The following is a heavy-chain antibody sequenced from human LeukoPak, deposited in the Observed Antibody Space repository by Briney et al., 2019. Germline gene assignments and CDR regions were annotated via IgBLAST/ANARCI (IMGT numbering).Heavy chain of an antibody. CDR3: AADGSDYCSSTSCRPTAVAG. CDR1: GFTFTSSA. D-gene: IGHD2-2*01. V-gene: IGHV1-58*01. Sequence: TSVKVSCKASGFTFTSSAVQWVRQARGQRLEWIGWIVVGSGNTNYAQKFQERVTITRGMSTSTAYMELSSLRSEDTAVYYCAADGSDYCSSTSCRPTAVAGWGQGTLVTVSS. CDR2: IVVGSGNT. J-gene: IGHJ4*02.